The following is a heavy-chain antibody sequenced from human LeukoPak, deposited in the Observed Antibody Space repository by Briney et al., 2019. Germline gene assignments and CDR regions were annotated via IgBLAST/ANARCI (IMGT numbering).Heavy chain of an antibody. J-gene: IGHJ3*02. D-gene: IGHD1-7*01. CDR2: INHSGST. CDR1: GGSFSGYY. Sequence: PSETLSLTCAVYGGSFSGYYWSWIRQPPGKGLEWIGEINHSGSTNYNPSLKSRVTISVDTSKNQFSLKLSSVTAADTAVYCCARVGKGGYNWNYVPYSTARGAFDIWGQGTMVTVSS. V-gene: IGHV4-34*01. CDR3: ARVGKGGYNWNYVPYSTARGAFDI.